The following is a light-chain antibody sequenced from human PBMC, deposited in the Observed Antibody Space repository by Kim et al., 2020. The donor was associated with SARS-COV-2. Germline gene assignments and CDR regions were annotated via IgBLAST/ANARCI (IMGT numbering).Light chain of an antibody. CDR3: LQDYHYPWT. CDR1: QAMRND. Sequence: AIQMTQSPSSLSASIGDTVTITCRASQAMRNDVSWYQQRPGKAPKLLIYAASSLEGGVPSRFSGSGYGTDFTLTISSLQPEDFATYYCLQDYHYPWTFGQGTTVEIK. J-gene: IGKJ1*01. V-gene: IGKV1-6*01. CDR2: AAS.